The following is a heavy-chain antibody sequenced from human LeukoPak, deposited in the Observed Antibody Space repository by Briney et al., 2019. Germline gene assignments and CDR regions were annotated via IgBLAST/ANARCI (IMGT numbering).Heavy chain of an antibody. Sequence: GGSLRLSCTASGFTFGDYAMSWVRQAPGKGLEWVGFIRSKAYGGTTEYAASVKGRFTISRDDSKSIAYLQMNSLKTEDTAVYYCTRDKPMTTRGPSGFDYWGQGTLVTVSS. CDR2: IRSKAYGGTT. D-gene: IGHD4-17*01. CDR3: TRDKPMTTRGPSGFDY. J-gene: IGHJ4*02. V-gene: IGHV3-49*04. CDR1: GFTFGDYA.